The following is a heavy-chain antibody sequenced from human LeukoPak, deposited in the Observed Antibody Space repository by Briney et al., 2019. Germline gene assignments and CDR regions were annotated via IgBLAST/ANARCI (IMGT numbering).Heavy chain of an antibody. CDR3: ARPTEYGSGPFDY. D-gene: IGHD3-10*01. CDR1: GFTFSTFW. J-gene: IGHJ4*02. V-gene: IGHV3-7*01. CDR2: LRQGGSEK. Sequence: GGSLRLSCAASGFTFSTFWMSWVRQAPWKGLEFVASLRQGGSEKYIVDSMKGRFTISRDNAKNSLYLQMNSLRAEDTAVYYCARPTEYGSGPFDYWGQGTLVTVSS.